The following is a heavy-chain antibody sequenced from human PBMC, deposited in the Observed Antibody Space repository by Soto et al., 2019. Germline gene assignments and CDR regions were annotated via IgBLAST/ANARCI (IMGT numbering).Heavy chain of an antibody. D-gene: IGHD2-2*01. J-gene: IGHJ6*02. CDR2: ISGSGGST. Sequence: EVQLLESGGGLVQPGGSLRLSCAASGFTFSSYAMSWVRQAPGKGLEWVSAISGSGGSTYYADSVKGRFTISRDNSKNTLYLQMNSLRAEDTAVSYCAKDGSGEYQLLSYYYYGMDVWGQGTTVTVSS. CDR1: GFTFSSYA. V-gene: IGHV3-23*01. CDR3: AKDGSGEYQLLSYYYYGMDV.